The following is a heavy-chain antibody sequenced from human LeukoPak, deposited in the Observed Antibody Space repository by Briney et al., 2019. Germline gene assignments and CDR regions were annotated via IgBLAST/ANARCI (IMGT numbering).Heavy chain of an antibody. CDR1: GFTFSSYW. D-gene: IGHD6-6*01. V-gene: IGHV3-7*01. J-gene: IGHJ4*02. CDR3: ARSPMSIAARPGGIDY. CDR2: IKQDGSEK. Sequence: GGSLRLSCAASGFTFSSYWMSWVRQAPGKGLEWVANIKQDGSEKYYVDSVKGRFTISRDNAKNSLYLQMNSLGAEDTAVYYCARSPMSIAARPGGIDYWGQGTLVTVSS.